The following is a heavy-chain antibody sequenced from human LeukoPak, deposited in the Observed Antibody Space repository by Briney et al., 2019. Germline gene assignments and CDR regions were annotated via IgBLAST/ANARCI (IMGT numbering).Heavy chain of an antibody. CDR3: GTSMVRGALFDY. V-gene: IGHV4-39*01. J-gene: IGHJ4*02. CDR1: GGSISSSSYY. Sequence: SETLSLTCTVSGGSISSSSYYWGWIRQPPGKGLEWVGSIYYSGSTYYNPSLKSRVTISVDTSKNQFSLKLSSVTAADTAVYYCGTSMVRGALFDYWGQGTLVTVSS. CDR2: IYYSGST. D-gene: IGHD3-10*01.